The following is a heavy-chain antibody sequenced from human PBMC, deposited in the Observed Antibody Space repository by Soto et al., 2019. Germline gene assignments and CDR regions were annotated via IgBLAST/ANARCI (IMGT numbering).Heavy chain of an antibody. D-gene: IGHD2-15*01. V-gene: IGHV2-5*01. Sequence: QITLKEAGPTLVKPTQTLTLTCTFSGFSLNTRAVGVGWIRQPPGKALEWLALINWNDDKRYSPSLKDRLTITKDTSKNPVVLTMTNIDPVDTATYYCAHRHDLGGFDIWGQGTTVTVSS. J-gene: IGHJ3*02. CDR1: GFSLNTRAVG. CDR3: AHRHDLGGFDI. CDR2: INWNDDK.